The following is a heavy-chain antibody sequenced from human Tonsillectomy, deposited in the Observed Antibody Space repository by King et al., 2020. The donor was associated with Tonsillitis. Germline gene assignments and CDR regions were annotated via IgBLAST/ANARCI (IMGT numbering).Heavy chain of an antibody. Sequence: VQLVESGAEVKKPGASVKVSCKASGYTFTSYYMQWVRQAPGQGLEWMGIINPSDGSTNYAQKFQGRVTMTRDTSTSTVYMELSSLRSEDTAVYYCARGSEGYSRSWSYWFDPWGQGTLVTVSS. CDR2: INPSDGST. CDR3: ARGSEGYSRSWSYWFDP. J-gene: IGHJ5*02. D-gene: IGHD3-10*01. CDR1: GYTFTSYY. V-gene: IGHV1-46*03.